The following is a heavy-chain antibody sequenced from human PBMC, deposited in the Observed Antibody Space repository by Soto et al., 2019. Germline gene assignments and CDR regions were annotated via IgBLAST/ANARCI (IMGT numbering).Heavy chain of an antibody. Sequence: ASVKVSCKASGGSLSTNPISWVRQAPGQGLEWMGGTGSGTGPGNHAQKFQGRLTVTADKSTSTVYMELTNLSSEDTAVYYCARRDSGGFYRFFDAWGQGTLVTVSS. CDR2: TGSGTGPG. J-gene: IGHJ4*02. CDR1: GGSLSTNP. V-gene: IGHV1-69*06. D-gene: IGHD2-15*01. CDR3: ARRDSGGFYRFFDA.